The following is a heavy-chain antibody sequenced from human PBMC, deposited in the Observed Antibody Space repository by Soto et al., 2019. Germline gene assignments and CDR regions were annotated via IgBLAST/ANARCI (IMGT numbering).Heavy chain of an antibody. D-gene: IGHD2-15*01. V-gene: IGHV3-49*03. CDR2: IRSKAYGGTT. J-gene: IGHJ4*02. CDR3: RLDCSGGSCYRYYFDY. Sequence: GGSLRLSCTASGFTFGDYAMSWFRQAPGKGLEWVGFIRSKAYGGTTEYAASVKGRFTISRDDSKSIAYLQMNSLKTEDTAVYYCRLDCSGGSCYRYYFDYWGQGTLVTVSS. CDR1: GFTFGDYA.